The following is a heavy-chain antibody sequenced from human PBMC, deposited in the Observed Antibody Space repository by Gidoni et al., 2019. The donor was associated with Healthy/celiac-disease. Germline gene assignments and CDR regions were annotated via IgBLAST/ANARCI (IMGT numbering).Heavy chain of an antibody. Sequence: QLQLPESGPGLVKPSETLSPTCTVPGCPISSSSYYWGWNRQPPGKGREWIGSIYYSGNTYYNPSLKSRVTISVNTSKNQFSLKLSSVTAADTAVYYCARHVGNLWFGGNGLDYWGQGTLVTVSS. J-gene: IGHJ4*02. CDR3: ARHVGNLWFGGNGLDY. CDR1: GCPISSSSYY. CDR2: IYYSGNT. D-gene: IGHD3-10*01. V-gene: IGHV4-39*01.